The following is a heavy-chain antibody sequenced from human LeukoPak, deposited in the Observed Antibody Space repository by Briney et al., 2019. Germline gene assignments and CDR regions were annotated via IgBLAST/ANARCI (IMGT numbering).Heavy chain of an antibody. CDR3: ARGRGYSGYDFGY. CDR1: GFTFSDYY. Sequence: PGGSLRLSCAASGFTFSDYYMSWIRQAPGKGLEWVSYISSSSSYTNYADSVKGRFTISRDNAKNSLYLQMNSLRAEDTAVYYCARGRGYSGYDFGYWGQGTLVTVSS. V-gene: IGHV3-11*05. D-gene: IGHD5-12*01. CDR2: ISSSSSYT. J-gene: IGHJ4*02.